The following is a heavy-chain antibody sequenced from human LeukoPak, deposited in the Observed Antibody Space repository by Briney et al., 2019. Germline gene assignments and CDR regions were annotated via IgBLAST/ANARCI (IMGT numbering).Heavy chain of an antibody. Sequence: SETLPLTCTVSGGSISSYYWSWIRQPPGKGLEWVGYIYYGENTNYNPSLKSRVTISVDTSTNQFSLKLSSVTAADTAVYYCARGRLRNFDYWGQGTLVTVSS. D-gene: IGHD5-12*01. CDR3: ARGRLRNFDY. CDR2: IYYGENT. CDR1: GGSISSYY. V-gene: IGHV4-59*08. J-gene: IGHJ4*02.